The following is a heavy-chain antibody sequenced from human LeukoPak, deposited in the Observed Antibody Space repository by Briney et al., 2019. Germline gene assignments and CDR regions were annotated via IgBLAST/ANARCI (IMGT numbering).Heavy chain of an antibody. CDR2: ISFDGSNR. V-gene: IGHV3-30*14. D-gene: IGHD3-10*01. CDR3: ARGLQRLWFGGYDAFNI. J-gene: IGHJ3*02. CDR1: GFTFSDYA. Sequence: GGSLRLSCAASGFTFSDYALHWVRQAPGKGLEWVAIISFDGSNRYYADSVKGRFTISRDNSRETLFLQMNSLRPEDTAMYYCARGLQRLWFGGYDAFNIWGQGTMVTVSS.